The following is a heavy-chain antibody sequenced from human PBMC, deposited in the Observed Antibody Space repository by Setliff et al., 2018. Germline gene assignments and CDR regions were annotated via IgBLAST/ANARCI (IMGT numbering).Heavy chain of an antibody. J-gene: IGHJ5*02. V-gene: IGHV4-4*07. CDR3: ARERQGGFLERSPLDP. CDR1: GGLIYDHW. Sequence: SETLSLTCSVSGGLIYDHWWTWVRQPAGEEFQWIGRVYSDGDTEYNPSLKSRVTISVDTSNNQFSLHLTSVTAADTARYFCARERQGGFLERSPLDPWGQGILVTVSS. D-gene: IGHD3-3*01. CDR2: VYSDGDT.